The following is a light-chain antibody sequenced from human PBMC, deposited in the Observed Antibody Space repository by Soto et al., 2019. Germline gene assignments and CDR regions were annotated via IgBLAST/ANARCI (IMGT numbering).Light chain of an antibody. CDR3: QQAHIFPLT. CDR1: QDVNTW. CDR2: AAS. Sequence: DIQMTQSPSSLSASVGDRVTITCRASQDVNTWLAWYQQKPGRAPNLLIFAASNLQSGVPSRFSGNGSGTHFTLSISSLQPEDFATYYCQQAHIFPLTFGGGTKVDIK. V-gene: IGKV1-12*01. J-gene: IGKJ4*01.